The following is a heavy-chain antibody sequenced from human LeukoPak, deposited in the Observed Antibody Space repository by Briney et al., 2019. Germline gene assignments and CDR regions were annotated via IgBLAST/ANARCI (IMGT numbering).Heavy chain of an antibody. CDR3: ASSPPYYYYGMDV. V-gene: IGHV4-59*01. J-gene: IGHJ6*02. CDR2: IYYSGST. Sequence: SETLSPTCTVSGGSISSYYWSWIRQPPGKGLEWIGYIYYSGSTNYNPSLKSRVTISVDTSKNQFSLKLSSVTAADTAVYYCASSPPYYYYGMDVWGQGTTVTVSS. CDR1: GGSISSYY.